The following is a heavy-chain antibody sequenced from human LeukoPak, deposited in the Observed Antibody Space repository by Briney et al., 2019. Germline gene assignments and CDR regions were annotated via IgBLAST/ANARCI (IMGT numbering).Heavy chain of an antibody. CDR1: GYTFTGYY. CDR2: INPNSGGT. Sequence: ASVKASCKASGYTFTGYYMHWVRQAPGQGLEWMGWINPNSGGTNYAQKFQGRVTMTRDTSISTAYMELSRLRSDDTAVYYCARDPDYYDSSGYGDYWGQGTLVTVSS. D-gene: IGHD3-22*01. V-gene: IGHV1-2*02. CDR3: ARDPDYYDSSGYGDY. J-gene: IGHJ4*02.